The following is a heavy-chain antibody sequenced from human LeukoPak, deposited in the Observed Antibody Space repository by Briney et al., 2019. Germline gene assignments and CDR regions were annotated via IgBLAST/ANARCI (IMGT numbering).Heavy chain of an antibody. Sequence: SETLSLTCSVSGGSVSSGGYYWNWIRQPPGKGLEWIGFIYHTGNTDYNPSLKSRVTISIDKSKNQFSLNLTSATAADTAIYYCANSIIAAEATRFFDYWGQGALVTVSS. CDR3: ANSIIAAEATRFFDY. CDR2: IYHTGNT. J-gene: IGHJ4*02. V-gene: IGHV4-30-2*01. CDR1: GGSVSSGGYY. D-gene: IGHD6-13*01.